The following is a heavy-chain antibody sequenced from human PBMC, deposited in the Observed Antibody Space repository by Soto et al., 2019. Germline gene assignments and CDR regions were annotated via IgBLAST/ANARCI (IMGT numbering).Heavy chain of an antibody. CDR2: ISYDGSNK. V-gene: IGHV3-30*18. Sequence: GGSLRLSCAASGFTFSSYGMHWVRQAPGKGLEWVAVISYDGSNKYYADSVKGRFTISRDNSKNTLYLQMNSLRAEDTAVYYCAKLGIAARSTQRYGMDVWGQGTTVTVSS. CDR1: GFTFSSYG. D-gene: IGHD6-6*01. J-gene: IGHJ6*02. CDR3: AKLGIAARSTQRYGMDV.